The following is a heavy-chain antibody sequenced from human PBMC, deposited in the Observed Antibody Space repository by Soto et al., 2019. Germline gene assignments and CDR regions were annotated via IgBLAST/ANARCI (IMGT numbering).Heavy chain of an antibody. CDR1: GGSLSTNP. Sequence: QVQLVQSGPEVKKPGSSVKISCKASGGSLSTNPISWVRQAPGQGLEWMGGTGSGTGPGNHAQKFQGRLTVTADKSSSTVYMELTNLSSKDTAVYYCARGHSGGFFRFFDSWGQGTLVTVSS. CDR3: ARGHSGGFFRFFDS. V-gene: IGHV1-69*06. CDR2: TGSGTGPG. J-gene: IGHJ4*02. D-gene: IGHD2-15*01.